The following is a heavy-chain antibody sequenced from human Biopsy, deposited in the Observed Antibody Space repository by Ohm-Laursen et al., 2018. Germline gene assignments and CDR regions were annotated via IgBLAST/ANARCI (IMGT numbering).Heavy chain of an antibody. V-gene: IGHV3-33*01. J-gene: IGHJ2*01. CDR3: ARDQSGLRGINWYFDL. CDR2: IWYDGSNK. D-gene: IGHD5/OR15-5a*01. CDR1: GFTFSNYG. Sequence: SLRLSCAASGFTFSNYGMHWVRQAPGKGLGWVALIWYDGSNKNSEDSVKGRFTVSRDNSKNTLFLQMNNLRAEDTAVYYCARDQSGLRGINWYFDLWGRGTLVTVSS.